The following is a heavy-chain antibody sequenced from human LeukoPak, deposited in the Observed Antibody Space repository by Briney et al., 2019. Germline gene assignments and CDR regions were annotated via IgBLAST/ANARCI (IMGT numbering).Heavy chain of an antibody. CDR3: ARSWGYAFDI. V-gene: IGHV4-59*01. CDR1: GGSFSSYY. J-gene: IGHJ3*02. D-gene: IGHD7-27*01. CDR2: IYYSGNI. Sequence: PSETLSLTCAVYGGSFSSYYWSWIRQPPGKGLEWVGYIYYSGNIHYNPSLKSRVNMSVDTSKNQFSLKLSSVTAADTAMYYCARSWGYAFDIWGQGTMVTVSS.